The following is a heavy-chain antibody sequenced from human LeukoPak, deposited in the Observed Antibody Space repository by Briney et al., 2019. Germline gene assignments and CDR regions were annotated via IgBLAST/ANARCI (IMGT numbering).Heavy chain of an antibody. CDR3: ARDRAMVRGVIDYYYYGMDV. D-gene: IGHD3-10*01. J-gene: IGHJ6*02. CDR1: GYTFTSYG. V-gene: IGHV1-18*01. Sequence: ASVKVSCKASGYTFTSYGISWVRQAPGQGLEWMGRISAYNGNTNYAQKLQGRVTMTTDTSTSTAYMELRSLRSDDTAVYYCARDRAMVRGVIDYYYYGMDVWGQGTTVTVSS. CDR2: ISAYNGNT.